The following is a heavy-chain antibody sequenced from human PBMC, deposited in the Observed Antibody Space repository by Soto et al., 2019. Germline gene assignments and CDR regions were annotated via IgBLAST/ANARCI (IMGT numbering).Heavy chain of an antibody. J-gene: IGHJ6*02. CDR1: GFTVTSYY. CDR3: ARDYYYGLGNYHRADYYHYGMDV. V-gene: IGHV3-53*01. Sequence: GGSLRLSCAASGFTVTSYYMSWVRQAPGKGLEWVSLIYTGGNTNYADSVKGRFTISRDNSKNTLYLQMNSLRAEDTAVYYCARDYYYGLGNYHRADYYHYGMDVWGPGTTVTVSS. D-gene: IGHD3-10*01. CDR2: IYTGGNT.